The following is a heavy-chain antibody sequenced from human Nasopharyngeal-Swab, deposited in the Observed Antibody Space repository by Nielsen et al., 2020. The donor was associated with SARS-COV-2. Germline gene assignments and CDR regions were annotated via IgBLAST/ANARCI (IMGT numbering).Heavy chain of an antibody. V-gene: IGHV5-51*01. CDR1: GYSFTSYW. CDR3: ASARGRGYCGGDCYSGYDGFDI. CDR2: INPGDSDT. D-gene: IGHD2-21*02. J-gene: IGHJ3*02. Sequence: GESLKISCKGSGYSFTSYWIGWVRQMPGKGLEWMGIINPGDSDTRYSPSFQGQVTISADKSISTAYLQWSSLKASDTAMYYCASARGRGYCGGDCYSGYDGFDIWGQGTMVTVSS.